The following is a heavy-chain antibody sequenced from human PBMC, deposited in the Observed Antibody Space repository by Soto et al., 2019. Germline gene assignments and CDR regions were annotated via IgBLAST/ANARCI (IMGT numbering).Heavy chain of an antibody. D-gene: IGHD5-18*01. J-gene: IGHJ4*02. CDR2: IYPGDSDT. CDR1: GYSFVSYW. CDR3: AKTDGYEVEY. Sequence: LGESLKISCNGSGYSFVSYWIAWVRQMPGKGLEWMGSIYPGDSDTTYSPSIQGQVTISADKSSTTVYLQWNTLKASDTAMYYCAKTDGYEVEYWGQGTQVTVSS. V-gene: IGHV5-51*01.